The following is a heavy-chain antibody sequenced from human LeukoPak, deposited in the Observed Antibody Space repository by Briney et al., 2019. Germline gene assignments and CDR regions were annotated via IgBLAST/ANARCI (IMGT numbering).Heavy chain of an antibody. V-gene: IGHV3-23*01. J-gene: IGHJ4*02. CDR2: ISGSGGST. D-gene: IGHD2-2*01. Sequence: PGGSLRLSCAASGFTFSSYWMSWVRQAPGKGLEWVSAISGSGGSTYYADSVKGRFTISRDNSKNTLYLQMNSLRAEDTAVYYCAKLVSLGYCSSTSCPDYWGQGTLVTVSS. CDR1: GFTFSSYW. CDR3: AKLVSLGYCSSTSCPDY.